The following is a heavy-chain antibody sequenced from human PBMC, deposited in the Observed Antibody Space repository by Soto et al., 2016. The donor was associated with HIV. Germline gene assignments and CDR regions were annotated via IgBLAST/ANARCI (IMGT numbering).Heavy chain of an antibody. D-gene: IGHD3-22*01. CDR1: GYTFNDYY. J-gene: IGHJ5*01. CDR2: INPNNGAT. CDR3: ARDQPTDIYYYDSSGLDS. V-gene: IGHV1-2*02. Sequence: QVRLVQSGAEVKMPGASVRVSCKTSGYTFNDYYIHWVRQAPGQRLEWMGWINPNNGATSYALKFQGRVSMTTDMSTRTVYMELSRLRVDDTATFFXARDQPTDIYYYDSSGLDSWGQGTLVTVTS.